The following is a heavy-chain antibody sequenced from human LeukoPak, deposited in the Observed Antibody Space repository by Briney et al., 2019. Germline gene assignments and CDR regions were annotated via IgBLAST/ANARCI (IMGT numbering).Heavy chain of an antibody. Sequence: PGGSPRLSCAASGFTFNNCAMTWVRQAPGKGLEWVSSISSSGRFTYSADFAKGRFTISRDNSRNTLYLQMNSLRVEDTAVYYCAKRRRDSAPTIDNWGQGTLVTVSS. J-gene: IGHJ4*02. CDR2: ISSSGRFT. CDR3: AKRRRDSAPTIDN. D-gene: IGHD1-26*01. V-gene: IGHV3-23*01. CDR1: GFTFNNCA.